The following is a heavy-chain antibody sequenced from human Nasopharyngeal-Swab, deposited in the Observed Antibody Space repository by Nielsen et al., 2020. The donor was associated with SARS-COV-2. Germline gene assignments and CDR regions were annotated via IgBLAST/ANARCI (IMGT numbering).Heavy chain of an antibody. CDR2: IWYDGSNK. Sequence: VRQAPGKGLEWVAVIWYDGSNKYYADSVKGRFTISRDNSKNTLYLQMNSLRAEDTAVYYCASFDILTGYGAYWGQGTLVTVSS. V-gene: IGHV3-33*01. D-gene: IGHD3-9*01. J-gene: IGHJ4*02. CDR3: ASFDILTGYGAY.